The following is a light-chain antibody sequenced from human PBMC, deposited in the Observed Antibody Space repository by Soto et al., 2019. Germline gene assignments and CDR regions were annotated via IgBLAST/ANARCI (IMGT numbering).Light chain of an antibody. V-gene: IGKV3D-20*01. J-gene: IGKJ4*01. CDR3: QQYGSSPPLT. Sequence: EIVLTQSPATLSFSPGERATLSCGASQSVTNSYLAWYQRKPGVAPRLLIYDASGRGTGIPDRFSGSGSGTEFTLTISRLEPGDFAVYFCQQYGSSPPLTFGGGTKVEIK. CDR1: QSVTNSY. CDR2: DAS.